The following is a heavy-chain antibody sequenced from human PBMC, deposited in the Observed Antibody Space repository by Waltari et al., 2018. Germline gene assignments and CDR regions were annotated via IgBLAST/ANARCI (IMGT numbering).Heavy chain of an antibody. CDR3: ARRKLGEAFDI. V-gene: IGHV1-69*12. J-gene: IGHJ3*02. CDR1: AGNFGRYA. CDR2: TIPIFGSP. Sequence: QVQLVQSGAEVKKPGSSVRVSRRASAGNFGRYAITWVRQAPGHGLEWMGGTIPIFGSPMYAPKFQGRVSITADELTYTVYMELNSLRSDDTAIYYCARRKLGEAFDIWGQGTMVIVSS. D-gene: IGHD3-16*01.